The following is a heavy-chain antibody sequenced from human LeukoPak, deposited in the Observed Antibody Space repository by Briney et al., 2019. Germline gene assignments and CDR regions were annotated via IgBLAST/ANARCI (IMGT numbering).Heavy chain of an antibody. CDR1: GFTFSSYA. Sequence: GGSLRLSCAASGFTFSSYAMSWVRQAPGKGLEWVSGISDSGASTYYPDSVKGRFTISRDNSRNMLYLQMNSLRADDTAVYYCAIAKGPVDIVVAATGVFGYWGQGTLVTVSS. J-gene: IGHJ4*02. V-gene: IGHV3-23*01. D-gene: IGHD6-19*01. CDR3: AIAKGPVDIVVAATGVFGY. CDR2: ISDSGAST.